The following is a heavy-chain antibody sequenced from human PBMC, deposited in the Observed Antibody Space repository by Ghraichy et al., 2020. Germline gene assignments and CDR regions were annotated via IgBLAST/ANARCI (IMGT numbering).Heavy chain of an antibody. Sequence: LSLTCAASGITFSGYSMNLVRQAPGKRLEWVSSITSTGAYIYHADSVKGRFTISRDNAGVSLYLQMNSLRAEDTAVYFCARRFPPDYWGQGTLVTVSS. V-gene: IGHV3-21*01. CDR3: ARRFPPDY. CDR2: ITSTGAYI. J-gene: IGHJ4*02. D-gene: IGHD2/OR15-2a*01. CDR1: GITFSGYS.